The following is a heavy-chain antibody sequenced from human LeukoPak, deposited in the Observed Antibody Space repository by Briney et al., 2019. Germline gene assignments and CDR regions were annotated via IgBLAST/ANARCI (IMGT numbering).Heavy chain of an antibody. CDR1: GYTFTSYY. Sequence: ASVKVSCKASGYTFTSYYMHWVRQAPGQGLEWMGIINPSGGSTSYAQKFQGRVTMTRNTSISTAYMELSSLRSEDTAVYYCASGTQWLGQWGQGTLVTVSS. CDR2: INPSGGST. V-gene: IGHV1-46*01. J-gene: IGHJ4*02. D-gene: IGHD6-19*01. CDR3: ASGTQWLGQ.